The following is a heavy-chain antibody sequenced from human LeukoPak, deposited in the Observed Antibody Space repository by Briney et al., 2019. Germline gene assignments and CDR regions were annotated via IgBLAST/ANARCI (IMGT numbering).Heavy chain of an antibody. CDR2: INHSGST. D-gene: IGHD6-13*01. Sequence: SETLSLTCAVYGGSFSSYYWSWIRQPPGKGLEWIGEINHSGSTNYNPSLKSRVTISVDTSKNQFSLKLSSVTAADTAVYYCARMRGAAAAPYYYYYMDVWGKGTTVTVSS. CDR1: GGSFSSYY. V-gene: IGHV4-34*01. J-gene: IGHJ6*03. CDR3: ARMRGAAAAPYYYYYMDV.